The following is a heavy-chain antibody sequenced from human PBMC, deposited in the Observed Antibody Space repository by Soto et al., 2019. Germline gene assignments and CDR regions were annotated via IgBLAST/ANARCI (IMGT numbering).Heavy chain of an antibody. CDR2: IIPIFGTA. CDR3: ARVRFLEWLPTS. V-gene: IGHV1-69*13. Sequence: SVKVSCKASGGTFSSYAISWVRQAPGQGLEWMGGIIPIFGTANYAQKFQGRVTITADESTSTAYMELSSLRSEDTAVYYCARVRFLEWLPTSWGQGTLVTVSS. D-gene: IGHD3-3*01. J-gene: IGHJ4*02. CDR1: GGTFSSYA.